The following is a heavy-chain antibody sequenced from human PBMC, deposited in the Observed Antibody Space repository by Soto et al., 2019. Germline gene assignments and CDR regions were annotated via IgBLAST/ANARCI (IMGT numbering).Heavy chain of an antibody. Sequence: QVHLVESGGAVVQPGKSLRLSCAASGFTFSSYGMYWVRQAPGKGLEWVAAIAYDGSNKYHGDSVKGRFTISRDNSKNTLNLQINSLRDEETAVYYCAKDIVKYTYGACDYWGQGALVTVSS. CDR1: GFTFSSYG. V-gene: IGHV3-30*18. J-gene: IGHJ4*02. CDR3: AKDIVKYTYGACDY. D-gene: IGHD5-18*01. CDR2: IAYDGSNK.